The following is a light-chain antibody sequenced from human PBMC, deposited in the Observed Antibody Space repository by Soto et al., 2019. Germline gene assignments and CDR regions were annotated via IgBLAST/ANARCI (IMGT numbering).Light chain of an antibody. CDR3: QVWDSSSDHRV. CDR1: NIGSKS. V-gene: IGLV3-21*04. CDR2: YDS. J-gene: IGLJ3*02. Sequence: SYELTQPPSVSVAPGKTARITCGGNNIGSKSVHWYQQKPGQAPVLVIYYDSDRPSVIPERFSGSNSGNTATLTISRVAAGDEADYYCQVWDSSSDHRVFGGGTKVTVL.